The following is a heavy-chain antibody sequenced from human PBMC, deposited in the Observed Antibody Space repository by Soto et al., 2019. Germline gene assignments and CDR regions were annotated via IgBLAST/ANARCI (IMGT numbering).Heavy chain of an antibody. D-gene: IGHD3-22*01. Sequence: SETLSLTCTVSGDSISSGDYYWTWIRQSPGKGLEWIGYIYYSGSTYYNPSLRSRVTMSVDTSRNQFSLKLSSVTAADTAVYYCARGGYYDSSGYYGYWGQGTLVTVSS. CDR1: GDSISSGDYY. V-gene: IGHV4-30-4*01. J-gene: IGHJ4*02. CDR2: IYYSGST. CDR3: ARGGYYDSSGYYGY.